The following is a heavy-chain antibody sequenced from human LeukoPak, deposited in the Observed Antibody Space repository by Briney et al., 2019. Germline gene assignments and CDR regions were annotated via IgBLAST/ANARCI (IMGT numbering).Heavy chain of an antibody. D-gene: IGHD2-15*01. CDR1: GFTFSSYA. J-gene: IGHJ4*02. CDR3: AKDPRVGYCSGGSCYSDPVDY. CDR2: ISGSGGST. Sequence: GGSLRLSCAASGFTFSSYAMSWVRQAPGKGLEWVSAISGSGGSTYYADSVKGRFTISRDNSKNTLYLQMNSLRAEDTAVYYCAKDPRVGYCSGGSCYSDPVDYWGRGTLVTVSS. V-gene: IGHV3-23*01.